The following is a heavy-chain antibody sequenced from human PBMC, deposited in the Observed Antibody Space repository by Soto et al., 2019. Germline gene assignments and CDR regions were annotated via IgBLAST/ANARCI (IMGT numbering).Heavy chain of an antibody. CDR1: GYTFTDYA. V-gene: IGHV1-18*01. CDR3: ARDSQYGTSWQRFDS. D-gene: IGHD6-13*01. J-gene: IGHJ4*02. CDR2: VNTYNGNP. Sequence: QVQLVQSGVEVKKPGASVKVYCKASGYTFTDYAISWVRQAPGRGLEWLGLVNTYNGNPNYAQSFQGRVTMTTDTSTDTAYMELRSLKSDDSAVYYCARDSQYGTSWQRFDSWGQGTLVTVSS.